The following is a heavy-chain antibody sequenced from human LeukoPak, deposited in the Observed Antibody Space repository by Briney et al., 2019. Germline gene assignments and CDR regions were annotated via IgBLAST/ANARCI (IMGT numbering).Heavy chain of an antibody. V-gene: IGHV4-59*01. Sequence: SETPSLTCTVSGASITRYYWNWVRQSPGKGLEWIGYIFYSGSTDYNPSLKSRVTMSVDTSKNQFSLNLDSVTAADTAVYYCARGGVVPAAMEIDYWGQGTLVTVSS. CDR3: ARGGVVPAAMEIDY. J-gene: IGHJ4*02. D-gene: IGHD2-2*01. CDR1: GASITRYY. CDR2: IFYSGST.